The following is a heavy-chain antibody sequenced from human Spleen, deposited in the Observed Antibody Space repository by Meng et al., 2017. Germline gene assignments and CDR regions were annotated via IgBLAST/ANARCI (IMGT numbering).Heavy chain of an antibody. D-gene: IGHD1-1*01. CDR2: ISWNSGNI. CDR1: GFTFDDYA. CDR3: AKDRRWNGDFDY. V-gene: IGHV3-9*01. Sequence: SLRLSCAASGFTFDDYAMHWVRQAPGKGLEWVSAISWNSGNIGYADSVKGRFTISRDNAKNSMYLQMNSLKSEDTALYYCAKDRRWNGDFDYWGQGTLVTVSS. J-gene: IGHJ4*02.